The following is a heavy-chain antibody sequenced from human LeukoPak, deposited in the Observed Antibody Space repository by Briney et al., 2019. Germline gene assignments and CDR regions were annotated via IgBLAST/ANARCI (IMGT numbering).Heavy chain of an antibody. J-gene: IGHJ4*02. D-gene: IGHD5-24*01. Sequence: GGSLRLSCAASGFTFSSYGMHWVRQAPGKGLEWVAFIRYDGSNNYYADSVKGRFTISRDYSKNTLYLQMNSLRAEDTAVYYCAKDRDGYNSPGNYWGQGTLVTVSS. CDR2: IRYDGSNN. CDR1: GFTFSSYG. CDR3: AKDRDGYNSPGNY. V-gene: IGHV3-30*02.